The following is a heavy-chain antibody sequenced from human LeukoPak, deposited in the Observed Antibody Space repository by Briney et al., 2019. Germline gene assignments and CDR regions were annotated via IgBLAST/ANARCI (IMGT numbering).Heavy chain of an antibody. Sequence: GGSLRLSCAASGFTFSSYAMSWVRQAPGKGLEWVSAISGGGTTTYYADSVKGRFTISRDNSKNTLYLQMDSLRAEDTAVYYCAKRNDPYYYDSSGSQSPAFDIWGQGSMVTVSS. CDR1: GFTFSSYA. CDR2: ISGGGTTT. J-gene: IGHJ3*02. D-gene: IGHD3-22*01. V-gene: IGHV3-23*01. CDR3: AKRNDPYYYDSSGSQSPAFDI.